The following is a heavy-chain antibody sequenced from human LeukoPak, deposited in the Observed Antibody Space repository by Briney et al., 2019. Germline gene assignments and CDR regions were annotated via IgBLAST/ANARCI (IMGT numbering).Heavy chain of an antibody. Sequence: PGGSLRLSCAASGFTFDDYAMHWVRQAPGKGLEWVSVIYTGGGTFYADSVKGRFTISRDISKNTVSLQMNSLRDEDTAVYYCARVAAERYCTNGVCYAFDLWGQGTMVTVSS. CDR2: IYTGGGT. J-gene: IGHJ3*01. CDR1: GFTFDDYA. CDR3: ARVAAERYCTNGVCYAFDL. D-gene: IGHD2-8*01. V-gene: IGHV3-53*01.